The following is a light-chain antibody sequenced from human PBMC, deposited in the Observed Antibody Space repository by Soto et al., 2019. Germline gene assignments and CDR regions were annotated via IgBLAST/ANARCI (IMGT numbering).Light chain of an antibody. Sequence: QAVLTQPASVSGSPGQSITISCTGTSSDVGGYNYVSWYQQQPGKAPKLMIYDVSNRPSGVSNRFSGSKSGNTASLTISGLLADDESDYSCSSYTGSSTYVFGTGTKLTVL. CDR2: DVS. V-gene: IGLV2-14*03. CDR3: SSYTGSSTYV. CDR1: SSDVGGYNY. J-gene: IGLJ1*01.